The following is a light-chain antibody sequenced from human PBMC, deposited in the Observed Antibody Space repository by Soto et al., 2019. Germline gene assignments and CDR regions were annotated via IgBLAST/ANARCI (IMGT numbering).Light chain of an antibody. CDR1: QSVSSN. CDR3: QQYKNWPPYT. CDR2: AAS. V-gene: IGKV3-15*01. Sequence: EIVMTQSPATLSVSPGERATLSCRASQSVSSNLAWYQQKPGQAPRLLIYAASTRASGFPARFSGSGSGTEFTHTITSLQSEDSAVYYCQQYKNWPPYTFGQGTKLEIK. J-gene: IGKJ2*01.